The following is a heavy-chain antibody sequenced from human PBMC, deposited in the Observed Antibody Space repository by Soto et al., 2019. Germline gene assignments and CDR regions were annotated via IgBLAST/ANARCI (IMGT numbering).Heavy chain of an antibody. V-gene: IGHV1-8*01. J-gene: IGHJ5*02. CDR3: ARVAVAARPRWYNWFDP. Sequence: GASVKVSCKTSGYTFTDYDINWERQATGQGLEWIGWMNPNSGETGYAQKFQGRVTMTRSASLSTAYLELSSLRSEDTAVYYCARVAVAARPRWYNWFDPWGQGTLVTVSS. CDR1: GYTFTDYD. CDR2: MNPNSGET. D-gene: IGHD2-15*01.